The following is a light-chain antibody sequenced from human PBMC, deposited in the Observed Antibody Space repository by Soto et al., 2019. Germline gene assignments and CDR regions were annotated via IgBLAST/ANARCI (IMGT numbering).Light chain of an antibody. CDR2: AAS. CDR3: QQLNSYPIT. CDR1: QGISNY. J-gene: IGKJ5*01. V-gene: IGKV1-9*01. Sequence: DIQLTQSPSFLSASVGDRVTITCRASQGISNYLSWYQQKPGKAPNLLIYAASTLQSGIPSRFSGSGSGTQFTLAISSLQPEDFATYYCQQLNSYPITFGQGTRLEIK.